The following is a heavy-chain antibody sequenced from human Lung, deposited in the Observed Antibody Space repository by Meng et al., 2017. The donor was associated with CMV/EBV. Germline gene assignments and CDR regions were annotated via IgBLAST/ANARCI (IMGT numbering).Heavy chain of an antibody. CDR1: GYTFTGYY. V-gene: IGHV1-2*02. CDR2: INPNSGGT. CDR3: ARGDLIVVVPATIPRVGMAV. J-gene: IGHJ6*01. D-gene: IGHD2-2*01. Sequence: ASXXVSCKASGYTFTGYYIHWVRQAPGQGLEYMGWINPNSGGTHYAQKFQGRVTMTRDTSISTAYMELNRLRSDDTAVYYCARGDLIVVVPATIPRVGMAVWGPWNXV.